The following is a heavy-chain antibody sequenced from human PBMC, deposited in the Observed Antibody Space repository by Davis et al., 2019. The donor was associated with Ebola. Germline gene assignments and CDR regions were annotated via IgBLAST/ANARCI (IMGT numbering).Heavy chain of an antibody. CDR2: ISSGGNT. CDR3: ARVNYYSKSFDH. V-gene: IGHV3-53*01. D-gene: IGHD3-10*01. CDR1: GLTISTNY. J-gene: IGHJ4*02. Sequence: PGGSLRLSCEVSGLTISTNYMSWVRQTPGKGLEWVSTISSGGNTDYADSVKGRFTISRDHSMGTLFLQMNTLGAEDTAVYYCARVNYYSKSFDHWGRGTLVTVSS.